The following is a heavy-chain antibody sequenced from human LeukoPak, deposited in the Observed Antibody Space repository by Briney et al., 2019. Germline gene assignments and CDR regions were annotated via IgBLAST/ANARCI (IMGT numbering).Heavy chain of an antibody. V-gene: IGHV3-11*01. CDR1: GVPFSDNF. D-gene: IGHD2/OR15-2a*01. CDR2: ISTRGDTI. CDR3: ARGGYGWTFNQ. Sequence: GGSLRLSCTASGVPFSDNFMGWLRPAPWKGLEWVSYISTRGDTIHYSDAVMGRFSISRDNSKRSLYLQMNRLRIDDSAVYYCARGGYGWTFNQWGQGTLVSVSS. J-gene: IGHJ4*02.